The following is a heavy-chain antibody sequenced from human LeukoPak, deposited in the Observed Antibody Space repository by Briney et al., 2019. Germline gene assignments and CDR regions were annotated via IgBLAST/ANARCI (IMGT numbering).Heavy chain of an antibody. CDR2: ISSGSTYI. J-gene: IGHJ4*02. D-gene: IGHD1-26*01. CDR1: GFTFSSYS. V-gene: IGHV3-21*04. Sequence: PGGSLRLSCAASGFTFSSYSMNWVRQAPGKGLEWVSSISSGSTYIYYADSVKGRFTISRDNAKNTLYLQMNSLRAEDTAVYYCAKDQNYSIRKRVGATSDYWGQGTLVTVSS. CDR3: AKDQNYSIRKRVGATSDY.